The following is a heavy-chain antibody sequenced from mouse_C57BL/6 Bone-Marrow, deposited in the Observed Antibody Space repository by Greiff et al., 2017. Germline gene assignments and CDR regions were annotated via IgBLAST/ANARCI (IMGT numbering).Heavy chain of an antibody. CDR2: IYPGSGNT. J-gene: IGHJ1*03. D-gene: IGHD1-1*01. Sequence: QVQLKQSGAELVRPGASVKLSCKASGYTFTDYYINWVKQRPGQGLEWIARIYPGSGNTYYNEKFKGKATLTAEKSSSTAYMQLSSLTSEDSAVYFCARGTPLYYGSSNWYFDVWGTGTTVTVSS. CDR1: GYTFTDYY. CDR3: ARGTPLYYGSSNWYFDV. V-gene: IGHV1-76*01.